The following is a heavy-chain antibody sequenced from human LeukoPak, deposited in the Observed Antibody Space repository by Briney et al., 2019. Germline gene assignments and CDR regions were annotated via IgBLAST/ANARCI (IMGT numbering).Heavy chain of an antibody. D-gene: IGHD1-26*01. V-gene: IGHV3-30*03. CDR3: ARDLSVGAKPDLGFDY. J-gene: IGHJ4*02. CDR2: ISYDGSNK. Sequence: GRSLRLSCAASGFTFSKYGMHWVRQAPGKGLEWVAIISYDGSNKYYTDSVKGRFTISRDNAKNSLYLQMISLRAEDTAVYYCARDLSVGAKPDLGFDYWGQGTLVTVSS. CDR1: GFTFSKYG.